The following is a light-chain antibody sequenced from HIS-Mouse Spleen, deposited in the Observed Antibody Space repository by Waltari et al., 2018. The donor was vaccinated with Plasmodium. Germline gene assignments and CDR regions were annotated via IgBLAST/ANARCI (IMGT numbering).Light chain of an antibody. J-gene: IGLJ2*01. CDR1: SSAVGGSNS. CDR2: DVS. Sequence: QSALTQPRSVSGSPGQSVTISCTGTSSAVGGSNSVHWYQQHPGKAPKPMIYDVSKRPSGVPDRFSGSKSGNTASLTISGLQAEDEADYYCCSYAGSYTLVFGGGTKLTVL. CDR3: CSYAGSYTLV. V-gene: IGLV2-11*01.